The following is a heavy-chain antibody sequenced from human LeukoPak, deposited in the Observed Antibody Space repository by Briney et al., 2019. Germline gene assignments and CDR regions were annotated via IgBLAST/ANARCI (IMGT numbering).Heavy chain of an antibody. Sequence: SETLSLTCAVYGGSFSAYYCHWIRQPPGKGLEWIGEISHSGNTKYYPSLKSRVTISIDTSRNQFSLKLSSATAADTAVYYCARAPSGATNDAFDIWGQGTMVTVFS. CDR2: ISHSGNT. D-gene: IGHD1-26*01. CDR3: ARAPSGATNDAFDI. J-gene: IGHJ3*02. V-gene: IGHV4-34*01. CDR1: GGSFSAYY.